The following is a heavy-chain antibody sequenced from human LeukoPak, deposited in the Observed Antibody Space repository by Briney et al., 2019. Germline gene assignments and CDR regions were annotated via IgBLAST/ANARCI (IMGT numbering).Heavy chain of an antibody. V-gene: IGHV4-34*01. Sequence: PSATVSLTCAVYGGSFSGYYWSWIRQPPGKGLEWIGEINHSGSNNYHPSLKSRVTISVDTSKKQFSLKLSSVTAADTAVYYCASSGYSGYDLNYWGQGTLVTVSS. CDR1: GGSFSGYY. D-gene: IGHD5-12*01. J-gene: IGHJ4*02. CDR2: INHSGSN. CDR3: ASSGYSGYDLNY.